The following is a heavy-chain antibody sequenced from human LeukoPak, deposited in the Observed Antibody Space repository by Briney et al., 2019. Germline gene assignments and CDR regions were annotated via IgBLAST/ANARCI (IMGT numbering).Heavy chain of an antibody. V-gene: IGHV3-23*01. CDR3: AKDLEKHWLVRSTFDY. CDR1: GFTFSSYA. Sequence: GGSLRLSCAASGFTFSSYAMSWVRQAPGKGLEWVSAISGSGGSTYYADSVKGRFTISRDNSKNTLYLQMNSLRAEDTAVYYCAKDLEKHWLVRSTFDYWGQGTLVTVSS. CDR2: ISGSGGST. J-gene: IGHJ4*02. D-gene: IGHD6-19*01.